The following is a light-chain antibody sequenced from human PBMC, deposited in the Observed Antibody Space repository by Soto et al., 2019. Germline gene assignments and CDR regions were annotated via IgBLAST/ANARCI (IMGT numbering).Light chain of an antibody. Sequence: DIQMTQSPSTLSASVGDRVTITCRASQGIRNDLGWYQQKPGKAPKLLIYDASTLHSGVPSRFSGGGSGTDFTLTISSLQPEDFATYYCQQVNVYPSTFGGGTKVDIK. V-gene: IGKV1-17*01. J-gene: IGKJ4*01. CDR2: DAS. CDR3: QQVNVYPST. CDR1: QGIRND.